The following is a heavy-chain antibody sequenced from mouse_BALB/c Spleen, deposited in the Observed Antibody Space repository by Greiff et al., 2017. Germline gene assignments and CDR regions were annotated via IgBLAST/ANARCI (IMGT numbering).Heavy chain of an antibody. Sequence: EVQVVESGTVLARPGASVKMSCKASGYSFTSYWMHWVKQRPGQGLEWIGAIYPGNSDTSYNQKFKGKAKLTAVTSASTAYMELSSLTNEDSAVYYCTPLRRDDYFDYWGQGATLTVSS. V-gene: IGHV1-5*01. CDR1: GYSFTSYW. CDR3: TPLRRDDYFDY. CDR2: IYPGNSDT. J-gene: IGHJ2*01. D-gene: IGHD2-12*01.